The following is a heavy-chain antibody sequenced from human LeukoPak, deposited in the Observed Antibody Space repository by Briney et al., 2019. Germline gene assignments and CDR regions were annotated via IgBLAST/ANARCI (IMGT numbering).Heavy chain of an antibody. CDR1: GGSISSGSYY. D-gene: IGHD3-3*01. Sequence: SETLSLTCTVSGGSISSGSYYWSWIRQPAGKGLEWIGRIYTSGSTNYNPSLKSRVTISVDTSKNQFSLKLNSVTADDTAVYYCARDLGFTYYDFWSGYFMGDAFDIWGQGTMVTVSS. CDR2: IYTSGST. CDR3: ARDLGFTYYDFWSGYFMGDAFDI. J-gene: IGHJ3*02. V-gene: IGHV4-61*02.